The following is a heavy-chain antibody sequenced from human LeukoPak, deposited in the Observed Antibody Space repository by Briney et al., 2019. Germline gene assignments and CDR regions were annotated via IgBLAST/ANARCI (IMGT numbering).Heavy chain of an antibody. V-gene: IGHV4-59*01. J-gene: IGHJ6*02. CDR1: GGSISTYY. D-gene: IGHD6-6*01. CDR2: IYHSGST. CDR3: ARGSYSSSTYYYYYGMDV. Sequence: SETLSLTCTVSGGSISTYYWNWIRQPPGKGLEWIGYIYHSGSTNYNPSLQSRVTISVDTSKNQFSLKLSSVTAADTAVYYCARGSYSSSTYYYYYGMDVWGQGTTVTVSS.